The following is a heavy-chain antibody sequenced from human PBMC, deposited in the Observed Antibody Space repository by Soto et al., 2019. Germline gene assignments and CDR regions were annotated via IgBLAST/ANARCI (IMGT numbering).Heavy chain of an antibody. V-gene: IGHV5-51*01. J-gene: IGHJ3*02. CDR1: GYSFTSYW. Sequence: GESLKISCKGSGYSFTSYWIGWVRQMPGKGLEWMGIIYPGDSDTRYSPSFQGQVTISADKSISTAYLQWSSLKASDTAMYYCARGASYCGGDCYPLDPFDIWGQGTMVTVSS. CDR2: IYPGDSDT. D-gene: IGHD2-21*02. CDR3: ARGASYCGGDCYPLDPFDI.